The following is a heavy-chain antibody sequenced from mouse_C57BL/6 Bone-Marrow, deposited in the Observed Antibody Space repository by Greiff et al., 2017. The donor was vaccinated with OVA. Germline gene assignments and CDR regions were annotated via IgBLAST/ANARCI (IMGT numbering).Heavy chain of an antibody. CDR3: ARSSSY. V-gene: IGHV14-2*01. CDR1: GFNIKDYY. D-gene: IGHD3-1*01. J-gene: IGHJ3*01. Sequence: DVQLQQSGAELVKPGASVKLSCTASGFNIKDYYMHWVKQRTEQGLEWIGRIDPEGGETKYDPKFPGKATITAHTSPNTASLQLSSLTSEDTAVYYCARSSSYWGQGTLVTVSA. CDR2: IDPEGGET.